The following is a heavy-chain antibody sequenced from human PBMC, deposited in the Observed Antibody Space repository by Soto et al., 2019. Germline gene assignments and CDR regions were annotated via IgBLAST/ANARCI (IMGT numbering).Heavy chain of an antibody. J-gene: IGHJ4*02. CDR2: ISSNGGST. Sequence: EVQLLESGGGLVQPGGSLRLSCAASGFTFSSYAMSWVRQAPGKGLEWVSAISSNGGSTFYADSVKGRFTISRDNSKNTLYLQMNSLRAEDTAVYYCAKPSYNSGWHYVNWGQGTLVTVSS. D-gene: IGHD6-19*01. V-gene: IGHV3-23*01. CDR1: GFTFSSYA. CDR3: AKPSYNSGWHYVN.